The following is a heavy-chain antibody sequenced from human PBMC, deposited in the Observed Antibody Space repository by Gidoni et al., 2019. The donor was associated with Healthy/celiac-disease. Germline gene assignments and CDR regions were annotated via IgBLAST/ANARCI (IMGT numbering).Heavy chain of an antibody. Sequence: QVQLQQWGAGPLKPSETLSLTCAVYGGSFSGYYWSWIRQPPGKGLEWIGEINHSGSTNYNPALKSRVTISVDTSKNQFSLKLSSVTAADTAVYYCARGLRVKDGSGSNHFDYWGQGTLVTVSS. CDR2: INHSGST. CDR3: ARGLRVKDGSGSNHFDY. D-gene: IGHD3-10*01. V-gene: IGHV4-34*01. J-gene: IGHJ4*02. CDR1: GGSFSGYY.